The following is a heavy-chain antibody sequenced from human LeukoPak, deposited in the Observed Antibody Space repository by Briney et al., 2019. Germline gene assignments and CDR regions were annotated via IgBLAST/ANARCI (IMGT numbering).Heavy chain of an antibody. D-gene: IGHD3-10*01. J-gene: IGHJ3*02. CDR1: GFTFNNYA. CDR2: ISTSGVGT. CDR3: AKDAGSRAFDI. V-gene: IGHV3-23*01. Sequence: GGSLRLSCAGSGFTFNNYAMNWVRQAPGKGLEWVSLISTSGVGTYYADSVKGRFTITRDNSKSSLYLQMNSLRADDTAIYYCAKDAGSRAFDIWGQGTMVTVSS.